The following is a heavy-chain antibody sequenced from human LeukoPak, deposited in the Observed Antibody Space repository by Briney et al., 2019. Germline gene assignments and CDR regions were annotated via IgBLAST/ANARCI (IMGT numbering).Heavy chain of an antibody. J-gene: IGHJ5*02. D-gene: IGHD2-21*02. CDR2: IIPIFGTA. CDR1: GGTFSSYA. V-gene: IGHV1-69*13. Sequence: SVKVSCKASGGTFSSYAISWVRQAPGQGLEWMGGIIPIFGTANYAQKFQGRVTITADESTSTAYMELSSLRSEDTAVYYCARDRGDWAFWFDPWGQGTLVTVSS. CDR3: ARDRGDWAFWFDP.